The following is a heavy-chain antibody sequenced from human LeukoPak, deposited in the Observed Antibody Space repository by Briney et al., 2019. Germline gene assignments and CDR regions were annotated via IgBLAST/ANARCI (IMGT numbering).Heavy chain of an antibody. D-gene: IGHD5-18*01. V-gene: IGHV3-21*01. Sequence: PGGTLRLSCAASGFTFSSYGMSWVRQAPGKGLEWVSSISSSSSYIYYADSVKGRFTISRDNAKNSLYLQMNSLRAEDTAVYYCAREYSYGSADDYWGQGTLVTVSS. CDR2: ISSSSSYI. CDR1: GFTFSSYG. CDR3: AREYSYGSADDY. J-gene: IGHJ4*02.